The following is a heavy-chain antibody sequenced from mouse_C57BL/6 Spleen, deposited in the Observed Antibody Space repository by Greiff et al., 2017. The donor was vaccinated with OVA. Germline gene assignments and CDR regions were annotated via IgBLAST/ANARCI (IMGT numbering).Heavy chain of an antibody. CDR1: GFTFSSYA. Sequence: VQRVESGGGLVKPGGSLKLSCAASGFTFSSYAMSWVRQTPEKRLEWVATISDGGSYTYYPDNVKGRFTISRDNAKNNLYLQMSHLKSEDTAMYYCARDRIYYGSSYGYFDYWGQGTTLTVSS. CDR3: ARDRIYYGSSYGYFDY. V-gene: IGHV5-4*01. CDR2: ISDGGSYT. J-gene: IGHJ2*01. D-gene: IGHD1-1*01.